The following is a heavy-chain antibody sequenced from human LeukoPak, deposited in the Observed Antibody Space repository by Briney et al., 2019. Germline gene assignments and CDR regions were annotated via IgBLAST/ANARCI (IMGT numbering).Heavy chain of an antibody. Sequence: SETLSLTCTVSGDSIRSSGYYWGWIRQPPGKGLEWIGYIYYSGSTNYNPSLKSRVTISVDTSKNQFSLKLSSVTAADTAVYYCARDLGQRWLQSEGAFDIWGQGTMVTVSS. CDR1: GDSIRSSGYY. CDR3: ARDLGQRWLQSEGAFDI. V-gene: IGHV4-61*08. J-gene: IGHJ3*02. D-gene: IGHD5-24*01. CDR2: IYYSGST.